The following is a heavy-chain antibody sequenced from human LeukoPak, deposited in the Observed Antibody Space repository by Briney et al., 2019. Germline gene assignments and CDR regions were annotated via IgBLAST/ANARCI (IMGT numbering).Heavy chain of an antibody. CDR3: ATDMGEAGSGSYRFGLDV. V-gene: IGHV3-74*01. D-gene: IGHD3-22*01. CDR1: GFTFSSHW. J-gene: IGHJ6*02. Sequence: PGGSLRLSCAASGFTFSSHWMYWVRQAPGKGLLWVSRIRSDGRDTTYADSVKSRFTISRDNAKNTLDLQMNSLRAEDTAVYYCATDMGEAGSGSYRFGLDVWGQGTTVTVSS. CDR2: IRSDGRDT.